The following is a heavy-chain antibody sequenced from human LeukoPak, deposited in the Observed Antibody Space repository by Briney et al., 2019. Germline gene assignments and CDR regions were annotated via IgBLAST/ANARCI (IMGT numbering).Heavy chain of an antibody. V-gene: IGHV1-8*03. D-gene: IGHD6-19*01. CDR3: ARKSSGWYLGYYYYYMDV. CDR1: GYTFTSYD. CDR2: MNPNSGNT. Sequence: ASVKVSCKASGYTFTSYDINWVRQATGQGLEWMGWMNPNSGNTGYAQKFQGRVTITRNTSISTAYMELSSLRSEDTAVYYCARKSSGWYLGYYYYYMDVWGKGTTVTVSS. J-gene: IGHJ6*03.